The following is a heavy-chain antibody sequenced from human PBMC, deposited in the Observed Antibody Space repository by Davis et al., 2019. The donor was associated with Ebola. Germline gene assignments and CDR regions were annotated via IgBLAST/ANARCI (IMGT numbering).Heavy chain of an antibody. Sequence: PGGSLRLSCAASGFTVSSNYMSWVRQAPGKGLEWVSVIYSGGSTYYADSVKGRFTISRDNSKNTLYLQMNSLRAEDTAVYYCARSYCGGDCYSFGYFDYWGQGTLVTVSS. CDR2: IYSGGST. V-gene: IGHV3-53*01. CDR1: GFTVSSNY. J-gene: IGHJ4*02. CDR3: ARSYCGGDCYSFGYFDY. D-gene: IGHD2-21*01.